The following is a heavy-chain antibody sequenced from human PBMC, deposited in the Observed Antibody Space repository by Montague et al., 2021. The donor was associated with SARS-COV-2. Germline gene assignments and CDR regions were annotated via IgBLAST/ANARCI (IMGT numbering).Heavy chain of an antibody. CDR3: ASPGGYFAH. D-gene: IGHD1-14*01. Sequence: SETLSLTCTVSGGSIRTTSFYWGWIRQPPGKGLEWVGSIYYSGTTYYNSSLVSRVTISIDTSKNHFSLKLRSVTAADTAIYYCASPGGYFAHWGQGALVTVSS. CDR2: IYYSGTT. CDR1: GGSIRTTSFY. V-gene: IGHV4-39*02. J-gene: IGHJ4*02.